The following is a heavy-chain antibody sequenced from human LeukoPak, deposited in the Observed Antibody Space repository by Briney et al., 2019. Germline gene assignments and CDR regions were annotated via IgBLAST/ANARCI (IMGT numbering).Heavy chain of an antibody. CDR1: GGSISSGDYY. CDR2: IYYSGST. CDR3: ARGPPPNYYDSSLYFDY. D-gene: IGHD3-22*01. V-gene: IGHV4-30-4*01. Sequence: PSETLSLTCTVSGGSISSGDYYWSWIRQPPGKGLEWIGYIYYSGSTYYNPSLKSRVTISVDTSKNQFSLKLSSVTAADTAVYYCARGPPPNYYDSSLYFDYWGQGTLATVSS. J-gene: IGHJ4*02.